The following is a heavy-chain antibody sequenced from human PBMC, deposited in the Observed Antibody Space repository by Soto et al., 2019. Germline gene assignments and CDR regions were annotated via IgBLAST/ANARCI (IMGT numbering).Heavy chain of an antibody. D-gene: IGHD3-22*01. CDR2: IYYSWST. CDR1: GGSISSGDYY. CDR3: ERDAMAYFYSSGYSLDNWFDP. Sequence: SETLSLTCTVSGGSISSGDYYWSWIRQPPGKGLEWIGYIYYSWSTYCNPSLKSRVTISVDTSKNQFSLKLSSVTAADTAVYYCERDAMAYFYSSGYSLDNWFDPCGQGNLVTVSS. J-gene: IGHJ5*02. V-gene: IGHV4-30-4*01.